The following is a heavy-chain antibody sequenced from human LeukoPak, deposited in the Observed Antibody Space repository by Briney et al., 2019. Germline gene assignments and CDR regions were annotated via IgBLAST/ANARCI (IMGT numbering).Heavy chain of an antibody. D-gene: IGHD4-23*01. CDR2: IIPILGIA. J-gene: IGHJ4*02. V-gene: IGHV1-69*02. CDR3: ARYYGGNSSLDY. Sequence: GASVKVSCKASCGAFSSYTISWVRQAPGQGLEWMGRIIPILGIANYAQKFQGRVTITADKSTSTAYMELSSLRSEDTAVYYCARYYGGNSSLDYWGQGTLVTVSS. CDR1: CGAFSSYT.